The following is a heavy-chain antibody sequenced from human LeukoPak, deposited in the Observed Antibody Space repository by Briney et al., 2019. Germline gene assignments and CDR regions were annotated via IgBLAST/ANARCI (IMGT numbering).Heavy chain of an antibody. CDR2: INPNSGGT. D-gene: IGHD1-7*01. Sequence: ASVKVSCKASGYTFTGYYMHWVRQAPGQGLEWMGWINPNSGGTNYAQKFQGRVTMTRDTSISTAYMELSRLRSDDTAVYYCARGITGTTIDRVVIIFYFDYWGQGTLVTVSS. CDR3: ARGITGTTIDRVVIIFYFDY. V-gene: IGHV1-2*02. CDR1: GYTFTGYY. J-gene: IGHJ4*02.